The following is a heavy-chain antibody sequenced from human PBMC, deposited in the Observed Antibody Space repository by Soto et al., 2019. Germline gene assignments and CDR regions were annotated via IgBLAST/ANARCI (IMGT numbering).Heavy chain of an antibody. Sequence: EVQLVESGGGLVKPGGPLRLSCAASGFTFSSYSMNWVRQAPGKGLEWVSSISSSSSYIYYADSVKGRFTISRDNAKNSLYLQMNSLRAEDTAVYYCARDIDYYDSSGYYRDYWGQGTLVTVSS. CDR1: GFTFSSYS. CDR3: ARDIDYYDSSGYYRDY. D-gene: IGHD3-22*01. J-gene: IGHJ4*02. V-gene: IGHV3-21*01. CDR2: ISSSSSYI.